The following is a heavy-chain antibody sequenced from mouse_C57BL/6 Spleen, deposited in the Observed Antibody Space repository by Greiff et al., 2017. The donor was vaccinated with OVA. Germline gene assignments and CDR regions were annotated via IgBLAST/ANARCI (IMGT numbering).Heavy chain of an antibody. D-gene: IGHD3-1*01. CDR1: GFTFSDYY. J-gene: IGHJ3*01. Sequence: EVKLVESEGGLVQPGSSMKLSCTASGFTFSDYYMAWVRQVPEKGLEWVANINYDGSSTYYLDSLKSRFIISRDNAKNILYLQMSSLKSEDTATYYGARDEGYLSYWGQGTLVTVSA. CDR3: ARDEGYLSY. CDR2: INYDGSST. V-gene: IGHV5-16*01.